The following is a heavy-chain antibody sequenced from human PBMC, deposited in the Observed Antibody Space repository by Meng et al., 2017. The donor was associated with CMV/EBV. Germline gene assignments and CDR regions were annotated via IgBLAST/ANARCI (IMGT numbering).Heavy chain of an antibody. CDR2: ISSSSSYI. CDR3: ARDQRYRKAFDY. J-gene: IGHJ4*02. V-gene: IGHV3-21*01. D-gene: IGHD1-26*01. CDR1: GFTFSSYS. Sequence: CAAYGFTFSSYSMNWVRQAPGKGLEWVSSISSSSSYIYYADSVKGRFTISRDNAKNSLYLQMNSLRAEDTAVYYCARDQRYRKAFDYWGQGTLVTVSS.